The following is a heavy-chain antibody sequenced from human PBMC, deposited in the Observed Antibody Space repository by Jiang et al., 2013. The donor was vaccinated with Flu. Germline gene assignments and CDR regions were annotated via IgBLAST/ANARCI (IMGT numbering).Heavy chain of an antibody. D-gene: IGHD2-21*02. Sequence: VQLVESGGALVQPGGSLRLSCAASGFTFRSYAMNWVRQAPGKGLEWVSAITGSGGNTYYADSVKGRFTISRDNSKNTLYLQMNSLGAEDTAVYYCAKVMTAKDKYFDYWGQGTLVTVSS. CDR1: GFTFRSYA. J-gene: IGHJ4*02. V-gene: IGHV3-23*04. CDR2: ITGSGGNT. CDR3: AKVMTAKDKYFDY.